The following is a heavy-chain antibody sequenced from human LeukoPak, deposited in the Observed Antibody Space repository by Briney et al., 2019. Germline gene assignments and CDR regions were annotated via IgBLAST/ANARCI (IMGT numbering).Heavy chain of an antibody. Sequence: GGSLRLSCAASGFTFDDYAMHWVRQAPGKGLEWVSGISWNSGSIGYADSVKGRFTISRDNAKNSLYLQMNSLRAEDTALYYCALYSGDYYGSPRDAFDIWGQGTMVTVSS. CDR2: ISWNSGSI. J-gene: IGHJ3*02. CDR1: GFTFDDYA. CDR3: ALYSGDYYGSPRDAFDI. D-gene: IGHD3-10*01. V-gene: IGHV3-9*01.